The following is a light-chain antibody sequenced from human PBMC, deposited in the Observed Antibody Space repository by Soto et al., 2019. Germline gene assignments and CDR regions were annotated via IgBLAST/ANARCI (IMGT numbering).Light chain of an antibody. CDR3: QQRNYWQVT. J-gene: IGKJ5*01. Sequence: IVLTQSPDTLSLSPGERATLSCRASQSVRDTYLAWYQQKPGQAPSLLIYGASNRATGVPARFSGSGSGTEFTLTISSLQSEDFAVYYCQQRNYWQVTFGQGTRLEIK. CDR1: QSVRDTY. CDR2: GAS. V-gene: IGKV3D-20*02.